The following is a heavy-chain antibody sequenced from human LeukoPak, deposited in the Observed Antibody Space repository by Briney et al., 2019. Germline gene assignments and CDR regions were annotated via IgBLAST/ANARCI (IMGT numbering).Heavy chain of an antibody. CDR3: ARAPPKDPYYYYYYMDV. V-gene: IGHV1-2*02. J-gene: IGHJ6*03. Sequence: ASVKVSCKASGYTFTGYYMHWVRQAPGQGLEWMGWINPNSGGTNYAQKFQGRVTMTRDTSISTAYMELSSLRSEDTAVYYCARAPPKDPYYYYYYMDVWGKGTTVTISS. CDR2: INPNSGGT. CDR1: GYTFTGYY.